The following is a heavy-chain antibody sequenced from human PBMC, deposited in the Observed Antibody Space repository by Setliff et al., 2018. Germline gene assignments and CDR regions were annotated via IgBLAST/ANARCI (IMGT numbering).Heavy chain of an antibody. CDR1: GASLSSGTYY. V-gene: IGHV4-39*01. Sequence: SETLSLTCTVSGASLSSGTYYWGWIRQPPGKGLEWIGRIYYRGDTYYNASLKGRLTISVDTSKNQFSLKLRSVTAADTAVYYCARTGTYRYFDYWGQGILVTV. CDR2: IYYRGDT. D-gene: IGHD1-1*01. CDR3: ARTGTYRYFDY. J-gene: IGHJ4*02.